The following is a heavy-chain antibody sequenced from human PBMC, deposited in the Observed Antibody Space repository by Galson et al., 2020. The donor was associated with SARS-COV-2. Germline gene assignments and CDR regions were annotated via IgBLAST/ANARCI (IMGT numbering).Heavy chain of an antibody. J-gene: IGHJ6*03. Sequence: ASVKVSCKASGYTFTSYGISWVRQAPGQGLEWMGWISAYNGNTNYAQKLQGRVTMTTDTSTSTAYMELRSLRSDDTAVYYCAREVRGSWYNQGFYMDVWGKGTTVTISS. CDR1: GYTFTSYG. CDR3: AREVRGSWYNQGFYMDV. D-gene: IGHD6-13*01. V-gene: IGHV1-18*01. CDR2: ISAYNGNT.